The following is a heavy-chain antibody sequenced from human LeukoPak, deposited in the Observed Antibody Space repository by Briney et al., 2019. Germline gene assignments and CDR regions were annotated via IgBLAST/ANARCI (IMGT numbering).Heavy chain of an antibody. Sequence: SETLSLTCTVSGGSISSYYWSWIRQPPGKGLEWIGYIYYTGSTNYNPSLKSRITISVDTSKNQFSLKLNSLTAADTAVYYCARDFGYSGYVGWFDPWGQGTLVTVSS. J-gene: IGHJ5*02. CDR1: GGSISSYY. D-gene: IGHD5-12*01. CDR3: ARDFGYSGYVGWFDP. CDR2: IYYTGST. V-gene: IGHV4-59*01.